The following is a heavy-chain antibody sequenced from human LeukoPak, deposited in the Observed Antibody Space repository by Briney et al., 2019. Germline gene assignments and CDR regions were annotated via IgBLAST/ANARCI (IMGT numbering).Heavy chain of an antibody. V-gene: IGHV3-23*01. D-gene: IGHD4-17*01. CDR1: GFTFSSYA. J-gene: IGHJ3*02. Sequence: PGGSLRLSCAASGFTFSSYAMSWVRQAPGKGLEWVSAISGSGGSTYYADSVKGRFTISRDNSKNTLYLQMNSLRAEDTAVYYCAKDHDYGDYDPRGVAFGIWGQGTMVTVSS. CDR2: ISGSGGST. CDR3: AKDHDYGDYDPRGVAFGI.